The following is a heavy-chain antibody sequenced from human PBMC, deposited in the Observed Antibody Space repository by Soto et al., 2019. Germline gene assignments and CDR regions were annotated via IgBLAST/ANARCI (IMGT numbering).Heavy chain of an antibody. Sequence: ASVKVSCKASGYAFTGYYVHWARQAPGQGLEWMGGINPNSGATDYAQIFQGWVTKTRDTSISTAYMELRRLRFDDTAVYYCARGPGDASSGYAYLFDYWGQGALVTVSS. CDR2: INPNSGAT. V-gene: IGHV1-2*04. D-gene: IGHD3-22*01. CDR3: ARGPGDASSGYAYLFDY. CDR1: GYAFTGYY. J-gene: IGHJ4*02.